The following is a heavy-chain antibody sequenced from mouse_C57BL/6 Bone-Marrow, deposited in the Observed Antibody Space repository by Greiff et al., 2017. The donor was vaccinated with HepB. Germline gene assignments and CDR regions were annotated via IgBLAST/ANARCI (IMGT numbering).Heavy chain of an antibody. CDR3: AIPSDYYGSSYYAMDY. D-gene: IGHD1-1*01. CDR2: IHPSDSDT. Sequence: QVQLQQPGAELVKPGASVKVSCKASGYTFTSYWMHWVKQRPGQGLEWIGRIHPSDSDTNYNQKFKGKATLTVDKSSSTAYMQLSSLTSEDSAVYYCAIPSDYYGSSYYAMDYWGQGTSVTVSS. CDR1: GYTFTSYW. J-gene: IGHJ4*01. V-gene: IGHV1-74*01.